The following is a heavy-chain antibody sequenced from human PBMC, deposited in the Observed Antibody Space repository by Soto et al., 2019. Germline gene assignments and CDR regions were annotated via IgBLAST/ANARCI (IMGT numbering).Heavy chain of an antibody. V-gene: IGHV4-34*01. J-gene: IGHJ6*02. CDR2: INHSGST. CDR1: GGSFSGYY. CDR3: AREAARFALNYYYYYGMDV. Sequence: SETLSLTCAVYGGSFSGYYWSWIRQPPGKGLEWIGEINHSGSTNYNPSLKSRVTISVDTSENQFSLKLSSVTAADTAVYYCAREAARFALNYYYYYGMDVWGQGTTVTVSS. D-gene: IGHD6-6*01.